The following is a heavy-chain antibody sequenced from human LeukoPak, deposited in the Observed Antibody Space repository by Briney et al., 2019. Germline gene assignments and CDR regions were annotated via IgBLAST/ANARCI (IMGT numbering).Heavy chain of an antibody. V-gene: IGHV1-69*01. CDR1: GGTFSSYA. J-gene: IGHJ6*04. CDR3: ARPLQPVPRGSSGYDLSGMDV. Sequence: SVEVSCKASGGTFSSYAISWVRQAPGQGLEWMGGIIPIFGTANCAQKFQGRVTITADESTSTAYMELSSLRSEDTAVYYCARPLQPVPRGSSGYDLSGMDVWGKGTTVTVSS. D-gene: IGHD5-12*01. CDR2: IIPIFGTA.